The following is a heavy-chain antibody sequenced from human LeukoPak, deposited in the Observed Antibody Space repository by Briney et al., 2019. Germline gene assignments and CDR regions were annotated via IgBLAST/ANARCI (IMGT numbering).Heavy chain of an antibody. V-gene: IGHV1-18*01. D-gene: IGHD3-3*01. CDR1: GYTFTSYG. CDR3: PMDMSYDFWSGYYLGGGMDV. J-gene: IGHJ6*01. CDR2: ISAYSGNK. Sequence: ASVKVSCKASGYTFTSYGISWVRQAPGQGLEWMGWISAYSGNKNYAQTLQGRVTITTDTSTNTLYMELRSLRSDDTAVYYCPMDMSYDFWSGYYLGGGMDVWGQGTTVTVSS.